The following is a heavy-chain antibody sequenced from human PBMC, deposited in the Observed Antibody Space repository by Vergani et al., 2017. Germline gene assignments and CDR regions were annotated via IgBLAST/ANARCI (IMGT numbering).Heavy chain of an antibody. J-gene: IGHJ4*02. CDR1: GYTFTSYG. V-gene: IGHV1-18*01. CDR2: ISAYNGNT. CDR3: AGDWILERRRSLSGPVLVY. D-gene: IGHD1-1*01. Sequence: QVQLVQSGAEVKKPGASVKVSCKASGYTFTSYGISWVRQAPGQGLEWMGWISAYNGNTNYAQKRQGRVTMTTDTSTSTAYMELRSLRSDDTAVYYCAGDWILERRRSLSGPVLVYWGQGTLVTVSS.